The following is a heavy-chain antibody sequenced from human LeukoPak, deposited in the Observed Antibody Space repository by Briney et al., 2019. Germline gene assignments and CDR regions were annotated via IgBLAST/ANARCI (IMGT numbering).Heavy chain of an antibody. CDR1: GFSFGSHP. D-gene: IGHD3-16*02. V-gene: IGHV3-23*01. Sequence: GGSLRLSCAASGFSFGSHPMNWVRQAPGKGLEWVSGITGSGDYTYYIDSVKGRFTISRDNSKNTLFLQMNSLRADDTAVYYCARDPLSARQTGYFDLWGRGTLVTVSS. CDR2: ITGSGDYT. J-gene: IGHJ2*01. CDR3: ARDPLSARQTGYFDL.